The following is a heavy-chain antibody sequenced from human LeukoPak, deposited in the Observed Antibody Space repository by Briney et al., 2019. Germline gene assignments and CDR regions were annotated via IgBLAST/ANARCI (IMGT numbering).Heavy chain of an antibody. D-gene: IGHD3-22*01. Sequence: ASVKVSCKASGYTFTSYGISWVRQAPGQGLEWMGWINPNSGGTNYAQKFQGRVTMTRDTSISTAYMELSRLRSDDTAVYYCARTYHYYDSSGYYNYWGQGTLVTVSS. V-gene: IGHV1-2*02. CDR1: GYTFTSYG. CDR3: ARTYHYYDSSGYYNY. CDR2: INPNSGGT. J-gene: IGHJ4*02.